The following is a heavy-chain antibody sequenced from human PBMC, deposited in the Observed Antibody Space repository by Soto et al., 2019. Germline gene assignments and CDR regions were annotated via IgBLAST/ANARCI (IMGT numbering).Heavy chain of an antibody. J-gene: IGHJ6*02. V-gene: IGHV3-33*01. D-gene: IGHD3-22*01. CDR2: IWSDGSNK. Sequence: QVQLVESGGGVVQPGRSLRLSCAASGFTFSSYGMHWVRQAPGKGLEWVAVIWSDGSNKYYADSVKGRFTISRDNSKNTLYLQMNSLRAEDTAVYYCARGGRGDYYDSSGYYGHYYGMDVWGQGTTVTVSS. CDR3: ARGGRGDYYDSSGYYGHYYGMDV. CDR1: GFTFSSYG.